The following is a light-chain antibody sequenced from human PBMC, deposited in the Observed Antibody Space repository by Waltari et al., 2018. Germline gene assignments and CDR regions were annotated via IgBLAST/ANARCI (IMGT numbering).Light chain of an antibody. Sequence: DIVMTQSPDSLAVSLGERATINCKSSQSVLYSSNNKNYLAWYQQKPGQPPKLLICWASIRGSGGPDRFSGSGSGTDFTLTISSLQAEDVAVYYCQQYYSTPPTFGQGTKVEIK. CDR1: QSVLYSSNNKNY. CDR3: QQYYSTPPT. J-gene: IGKJ1*01. CDR2: WAS. V-gene: IGKV4-1*01.